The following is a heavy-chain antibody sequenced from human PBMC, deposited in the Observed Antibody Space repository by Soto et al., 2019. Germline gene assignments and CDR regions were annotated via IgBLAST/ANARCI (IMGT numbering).Heavy chain of an antibody. D-gene: IGHD6-6*01. Sequence: GESLKISCKGSGYSFTSYLIGWVRQMPGKGLEWMGIIYPGDSDTRYSPSFQGQVTISADKSISTAYLQWSSLKASDTAMYYCARHVGKSSIAAPVDYWGQGTLVTVSS. V-gene: IGHV5-51*01. CDR1: GYSFTSYL. CDR3: ARHVGKSSIAAPVDY. J-gene: IGHJ4*02. CDR2: IYPGDSDT.